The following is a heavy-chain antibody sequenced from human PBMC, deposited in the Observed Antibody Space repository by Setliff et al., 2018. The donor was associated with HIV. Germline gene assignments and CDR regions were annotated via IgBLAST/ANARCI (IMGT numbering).Heavy chain of an antibody. D-gene: IGHD1-26*01. Sequence: GASVKVSCKASGYTFTNYAISWVRQAPGQGLEWMGWISAYNTNANYAQKYQDRVTMTTDTSTNTIDMELRSLSSDDTAVYYCARARLQGIVTAVGPRDNCLDPWGQGTRVTVSS. V-gene: IGHV1-18*01. CDR2: ISAYNTNA. CDR3: ARARLQGIVTAVGPRDNCLDP. J-gene: IGHJ5*02. CDR1: GYTFTNYA.